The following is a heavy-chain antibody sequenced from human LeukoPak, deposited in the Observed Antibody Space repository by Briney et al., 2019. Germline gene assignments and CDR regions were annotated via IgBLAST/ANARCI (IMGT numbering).Heavy chain of an antibody. CDR3: ARDSGSSSSYYYYYMDV. CDR2: IIPIFGTA. Sequence: SVKVSCKASGGTFSSYAISWVRQAPGQGLEWMGGIIPIFGTANYAQKFQGRVTITTDESTSTAYMELSSLRSEDTAVYYCARDSGSSSSYYYYYMDVWGKGTTVTVS. CDR1: GGTFSSYA. V-gene: IGHV1-69*05. D-gene: IGHD6-6*01. J-gene: IGHJ6*03.